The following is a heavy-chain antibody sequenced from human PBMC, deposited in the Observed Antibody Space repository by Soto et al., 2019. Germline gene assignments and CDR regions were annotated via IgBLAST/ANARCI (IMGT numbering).Heavy chain of an antibody. J-gene: IGHJ4*02. D-gene: IGHD4-17*01. CDR2: IWYDGSNK. V-gene: IGHV3-33*01. CDR3: ARDGTTVTTIDY. Sequence: QVQLVESGGGVVQPGRSLRLSCAASGFTFSSYGMHWVRQAPGKGLEWVAVIWYDGSNKYYADSVKGRFTISRDNSKNTLYLQMNSLRAEDTAVYYCARDGTTVTTIDYWGQGTLVTVSS. CDR1: GFTFSSYG.